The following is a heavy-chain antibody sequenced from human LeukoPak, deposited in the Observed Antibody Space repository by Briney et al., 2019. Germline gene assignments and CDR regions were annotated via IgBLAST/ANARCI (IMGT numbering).Heavy chain of an antibody. CDR1: GGSISSGGYS. J-gene: IGHJ4*02. Sequence: SQTLSLTCAVSGGSISSGGYSWSWIRQPPGKGLEWIGYIYHSGSTYYNPSLKSRVTISVDRSKNQFSLKLSSVTAADTAVYYCARVPLNSSGWYYFDYWGQGTLVTVSS. CDR3: ARVPLNSSGWYYFDY. D-gene: IGHD6-19*01. V-gene: IGHV4-30-2*01. CDR2: IYHSGST.